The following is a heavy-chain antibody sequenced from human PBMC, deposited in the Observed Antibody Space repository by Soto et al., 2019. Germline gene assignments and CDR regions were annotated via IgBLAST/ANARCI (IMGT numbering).Heavy chain of an antibody. CDR1: GDSVSSNTVA. D-gene: IGHD3-9*01. CDR3: SRDDSDWFFN. Sequence: PSQTLSLTCVISGDSVSSNTVAWNWIRQSPSGGLEWLGRTYYRSKWSHDYAVSVESRITINPDTSKNQFSLQLDSVTPADTAVYYCSRDDSDWFFNWGRGTLVTVSS. J-gene: IGHJ4*02. CDR2: TYYRSKWSH. V-gene: IGHV6-1*01.